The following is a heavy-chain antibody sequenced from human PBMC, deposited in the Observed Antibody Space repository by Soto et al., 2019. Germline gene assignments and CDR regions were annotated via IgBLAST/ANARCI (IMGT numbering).Heavy chain of an antibody. J-gene: IGHJ2*01. CDR3: EAYYYDSSGYWYLDL. V-gene: IGHV1-69*02. CDR1: GGAFSSYT. CDR2: IIPILGIA. D-gene: IGHD3-22*01. Sequence: VASVKVSYKACGGAFSSYTISWVRQAPGQGLEWMGRIIPILGIANYAQKFQGRVTITADKSTSTAYMELSSLRSEDTAVYYCEAYYYDSSGYWYLDLWGRGTLVTVSS.